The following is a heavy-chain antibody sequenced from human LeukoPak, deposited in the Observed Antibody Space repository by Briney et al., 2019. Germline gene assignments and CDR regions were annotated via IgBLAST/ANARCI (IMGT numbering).Heavy chain of an antibody. D-gene: IGHD1-14*01. CDR1: GGSISSGSYY. Sequence: SETLSLTCTVSGGSISSGSYYWSWIRQPAGKGLEWIGRIYTSGSTNYNPSLKSRVTISVDTSKNQFSLKLSSVTAADTAVYYCASTPARPWYDAFDIWGQGTMVTVSS. CDR3: ASTPARPWYDAFDI. CDR2: IYTSGST. V-gene: IGHV4-61*02. J-gene: IGHJ3*02.